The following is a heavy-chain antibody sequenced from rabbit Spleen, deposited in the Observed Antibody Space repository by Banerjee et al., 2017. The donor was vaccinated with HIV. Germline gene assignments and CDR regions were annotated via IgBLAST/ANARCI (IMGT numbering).Heavy chain of an antibody. CDR2: IAGSSSGFT. CDR1: GFSFSSNDY. Sequence: QSLEESGGDLVKPGASLTLTCTASGFSFSSNDYMCWVRQAPGKGLEWISCIAGSSSGFTYSATWAKGRFTCSKTSSTTVTLQMTSLAVADTATYFCARDTGSSFSSYGMDLWGPGPWSPS. CDR3: ARDTGSSFSSYGMDL. V-gene: IGHV1S40*01. D-gene: IGHD8-1*01. J-gene: IGHJ6*01.